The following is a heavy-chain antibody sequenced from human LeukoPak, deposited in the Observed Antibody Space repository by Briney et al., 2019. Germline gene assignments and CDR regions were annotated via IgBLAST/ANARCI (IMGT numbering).Heavy chain of an antibody. D-gene: IGHD3-22*01. J-gene: IGHJ4*02. Sequence: GSLRLSCAASGFTFNSHSMNWVRQAPGKGLEWVSSISSSSSYIYYADSVKGRFTISRDNAKNSLHLQMNSLRAEDTAVYYCAKNYYDSSGLFDYWGQGTLVIVSS. CDR2: ISSSSSYI. V-gene: IGHV3-21*01. CDR3: AKNYYDSSGLFDY. CDR1: GFTFNSHS.